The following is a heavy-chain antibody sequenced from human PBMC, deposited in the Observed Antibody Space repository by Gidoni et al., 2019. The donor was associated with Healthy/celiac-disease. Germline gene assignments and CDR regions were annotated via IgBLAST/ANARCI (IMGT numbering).Heavy chain of an antibody. D-gene: IGHD5-18*01. V-gene: IGHV1-69*01. J-gene: IGHJ5*02. CDR3: ARDGYSYGQFDP. CDR1: GVTFSSYA. CDR2: IIPIFGTA. Sequence: QVQLVQSGAEVKKPGSSVKVSCKASGVTFSSYAISWVRQAPGPGLEWMGGIIPIFGTANYEQKFQGRVTITADESTSTAYMELSSLRSEDTAVYYCARDGYSYGQFDPWGQGTLVTVSS.